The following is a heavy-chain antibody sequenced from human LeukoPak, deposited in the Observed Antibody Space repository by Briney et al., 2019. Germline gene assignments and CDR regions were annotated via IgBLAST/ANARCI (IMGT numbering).Heavy chain of an antibody. CDR2: ISSSGSTI. V-gene: IGHV3-11*04. D-gene: IGHD6-13*01. Sequence: GGSLRLSCAASGFTFSDYYMSWIRQAPGKGLEWVSYISSSGSTIYYADSVKGRFTISRDNAKNSLYLQMNSLRAEDTAVYYCARARAAAGYYYYYMDVWGKGTTVTVSS. CDR1: GFTFSDYY. CDR3: ARARAAAGYYYYYMDV. J-gene: IGHJ6*03.